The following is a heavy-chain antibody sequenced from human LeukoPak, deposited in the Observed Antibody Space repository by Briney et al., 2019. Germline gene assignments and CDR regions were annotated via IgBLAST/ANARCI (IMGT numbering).Heavy chain of an antibody. Sequence: GGSLRLSCAASGFIFSNHWMNWVRQAPGKGLEWVAAIKQDGSQKAYVDSVKGRFTISRDNAKNSVYLQMNSLTAEDTAVYYCARDPRTSGSYFDYWGQGTLVTVSS. CDR3: ARDPRTSGSYFDY. CDR1: GFIFSNHW. J-gene: IGHJ4*02. D-gene: IGHD1-26*01. V-gene: IGHV3-7*01. CDR2: IKQDGSQK.